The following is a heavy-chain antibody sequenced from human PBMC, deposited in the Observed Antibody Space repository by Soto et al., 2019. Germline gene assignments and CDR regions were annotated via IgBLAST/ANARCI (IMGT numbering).Heavy chain of an antibody. D-gene: IGHD2-2*01. Sequence: SVKVSCKASGVTFSSYAISWVRQAPGQGLEWMGGIIPIFGTANYAQKFQGRVTITADESTSTAYMELSSLRSEDTAVYYCAREARIVVVPAARNYYYYGMDVWGQGTTVTVSS. CDR2: IIPIFGTA. V-gene: IGHV1-69*13. CDR3: AREARIVVVPAARNYYYYGMDV. CDR1: GVTFSSYA. J-gene: IGHJ6*02.